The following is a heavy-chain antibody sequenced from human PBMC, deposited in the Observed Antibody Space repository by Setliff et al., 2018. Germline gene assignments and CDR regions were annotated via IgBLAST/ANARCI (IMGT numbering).Heavy chain of an antibody. V-gene: IGHV3-20*04. D-gene: IGHD3-3*02. CDR2: INWNGVSI. Sequence: PGGSLRLSCAGSGFTFNNYGMGWVRQAPGKGLEWVSSINWNGVSIGYADSVKGRFTISRDNAKNSLYLQMNSLRAEDTALYYCAIVPRIIIMVGVISHYYYMDVWGKGTTVTVSS. CDR3: AIVPRIIIMVGVISHYYYMDV. J-gene: IGHJ6*03. CDR1: GFTFNNYG.